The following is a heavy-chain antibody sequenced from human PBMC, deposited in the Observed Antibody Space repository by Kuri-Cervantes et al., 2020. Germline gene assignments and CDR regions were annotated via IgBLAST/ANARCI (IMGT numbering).Heavy chain of an antibody. V-gene: IGHV4-39*02. J-gene: IGHJ1*01. D-gene: IGHD1-1*01. CDR1: GGSISSSSYY. CDR3: ARDPLPLAANSLHFYK. CDR2: IYYSGST. Sequence: GSLRLSCTVSGGSISSSSYYWGWIRQPPGKGLEWIGSIYYSGSTYYNPSLKSRVTISVDTSKNQFSLKLSSVTAADTAVYYCARDPLPLAANSLHFYKWGQGTLVTVSS.